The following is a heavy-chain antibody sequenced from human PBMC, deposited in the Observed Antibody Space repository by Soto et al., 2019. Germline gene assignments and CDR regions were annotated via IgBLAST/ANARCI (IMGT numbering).Heavy chain of an antibody. J-gene: IGHJ4*02. CDR3: AKALSGSRWYYFDS. CDR1: GFTFSSYG. D-gene: IGHD6-13*01. CDR2: ISYDGSNK. V-gene: IGHV3-30*18. Sequence: QVQLVESGGGVVQPGRSLRLSCAASGFTFSSYGMHWVRQAPGKGLEWVAVISYDGSNKYYADSVKGRFTISRDNSKNTLYLHMNSLRAEDKAVYYCAKALSGSRWYYFDSWGQGTLVTVSS.